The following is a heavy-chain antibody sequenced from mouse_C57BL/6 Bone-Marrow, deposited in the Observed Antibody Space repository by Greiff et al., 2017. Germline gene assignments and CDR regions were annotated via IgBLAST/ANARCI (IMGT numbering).Heavy chain of an antibody. CDR1: GYTFTDYE. D-gene: IGHD3-3*01. CDR2: IDPETGGT. CDR3: QSGGPSPYFDY. V-gene: IGHV1-15*01. Sequence: QVHVKQSGAELVRPGASVTLSCKASGYTFTDYEMHCVKQTPVHGLEWIGAIDPETGGTAYNQKFKGKAILTADKSSSTAYMELRSLTSEDSAVYYCQSGGPSPYFDYWGQGTTLTVSS. J-gene: IGHJ2*01.